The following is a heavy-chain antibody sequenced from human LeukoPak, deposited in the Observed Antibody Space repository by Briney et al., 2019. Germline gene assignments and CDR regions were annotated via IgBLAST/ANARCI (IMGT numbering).Heavy chain of an antibody. CDR1: GGSISSSNW. J-gene: IGHJ6*02. Sequence: SETLSLTCAASGGSISSSNWWSWVRQPPGKGLEWIGEIYHGGSTNYNPSLKSRVTISVDKSKNQFSLKLSSVTAADTAVYYCARDNRVYGDRRGYGMDVWGQGTTVTVSS. CDR2: IYHGGST. V-gene: IGHV4-4*02. D-gene: IGHD4-17*01. CDR3: ARDNRVYGDRRGYGMDV.